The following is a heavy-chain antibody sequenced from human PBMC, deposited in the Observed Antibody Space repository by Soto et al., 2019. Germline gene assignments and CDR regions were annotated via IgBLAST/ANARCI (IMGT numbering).Heavy chain of an antibody. CDR1: GDSIRSYY. Sequence: QVQLQESGPGLVKPSETLSLTCTVSGDSIRSYYWSWIRQPPGKGLEWIGYIYYSGNTNYNPSLKSRVTISVATSKNQFSLKLGSVTAADTAVYYCARGSYRSGDWGQGTLVTVSS. CDR2: IYYSGNT. CDR3: ARGSYRSGD. V-gene: IGHV4-59*01. D-gene: IGHD5-18*01. J-gene: IGHJ4*02.